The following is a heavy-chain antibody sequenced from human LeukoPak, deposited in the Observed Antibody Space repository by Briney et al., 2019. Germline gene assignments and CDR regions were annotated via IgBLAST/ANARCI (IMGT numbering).Heavy chain of an antibody. D-gene: IGHD3-22*01. V-gene: IGHV3-30*02. CDR2: IRYDGSNK. CDR3: AKNHHYYDTSGYSAFDV. CDR1: GFTFSSYG. Sequence: GGSLRLSCAASGFTFSSYGMHWVRQAPGKGLEWVAFIRYDGSNKYYADSVKGRFTISRDNSKNTLYLQMNSLRAEDTAVYYCAKNHHYYDTSGYSAFDVWGQGTMVTVSS. J-gene: IGHJ3*01.